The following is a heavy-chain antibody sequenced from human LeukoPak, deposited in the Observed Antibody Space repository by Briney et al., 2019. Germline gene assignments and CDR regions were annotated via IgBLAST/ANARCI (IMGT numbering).Heavy chain of an antibody. D-gene: IGHD4-17*01. V-gene: IGHV3-74*01. CDR2: VNGDGSST. Sequence: GESLRLSCAASGFTFSRYWMHWVRRAPGKGLVWVSRVNGDGSSTTYADSVKGRFTISRDNAKNTLYLQMNSLRAEDTAVYYCARDQLGDGDYLFDSWGQGILVTVSS. CDR1: GFTFSRYW. CDR3: ARDQLGDGDYLFDS. J-gene: IGHJ4*02.